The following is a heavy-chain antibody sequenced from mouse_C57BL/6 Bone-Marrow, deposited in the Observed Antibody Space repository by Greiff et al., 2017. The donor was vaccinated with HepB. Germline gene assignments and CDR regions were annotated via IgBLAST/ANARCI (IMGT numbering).Heavy chain of an antibody. V-gene: IGHV1-81*01. CDR1: GYTFTSYG. CDR3: ARREDSSGYVRYYAMDY. Sequence: VQLQQSGAELARPGASVKLSCKASGYTFTSYGISWVKQRTGQGLEWIGEIYPRSGNTYYNEKFKGKATLTADKSSSTAYMELRSLTSEDSAVYFCARREDSSGYVRYYAMDYWGQGTSVTVSS. D-gene: IGHD3-2*02. CDR2: IYPRSGNT. J-gene: IGHJ4*01.